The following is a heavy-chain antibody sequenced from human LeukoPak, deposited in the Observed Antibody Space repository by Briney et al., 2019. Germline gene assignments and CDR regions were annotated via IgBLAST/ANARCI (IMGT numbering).Heavy chain of an antibody. V-gene: IGHV3-66*01. J-gene: IGHJ5*02. CDR3: ARDRSYTGTNWFDP. CDR1: GFTVSSNY. Sequence: PGGSLRLSCAASGFTVSSNYMSWVRQAPGKGLEWVSVIYSGGSTYYADSVKGRFTISRDNSKNTLYLQMNSLRAEDTAVYYCARDRSYTGTNWFDPWGQGTLVTVSS. D-gene: IGHD1-26*01. CDR2: IYSGGST.